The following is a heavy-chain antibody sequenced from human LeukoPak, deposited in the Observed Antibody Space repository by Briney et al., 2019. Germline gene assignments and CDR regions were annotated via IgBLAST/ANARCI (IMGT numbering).Heavy chain of an antibody. Sequence: NASQTLSLTCTVSGGSISSSSHYWGWIRQPPGKGLEWIGSINYRGTTYYSPSLRGRVTISIDTSKNQFSLRLTSVTATDTAVYYCASQPTTEIGIDDWGQGTLVTVSS. V-gene: IGHV4-39*01. CDR3: ASQPTTEIGIDD. CDR1: GGSISSSSHY. D-gene: IGHD4-11*01. CDR2: INYRGTT. J-gene: IGHJ4*02.